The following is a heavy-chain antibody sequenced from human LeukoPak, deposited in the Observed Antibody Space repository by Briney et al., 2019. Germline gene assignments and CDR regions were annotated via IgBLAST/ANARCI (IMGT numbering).Heavy chain of an antibody. CDR1: GYTFTSYG. CDR3: ATGYYSSSSRYYYYGMDV. D-gene: IGHD6-6*01. CDR2: ISAYNGST. Sequence: GASVKVSCKASGYTFTSYGISWVRQAPGQGLEWMGWISAYNGSTNYAQKLQGRVTVTTDTSTSTAYMELRSLRSDDTAVYYCATGYYSSSSRYYYYGMDVWGQGTTVTVSS. J-gene: IGHJ6*02. V-gene: IGHV1-18*01.